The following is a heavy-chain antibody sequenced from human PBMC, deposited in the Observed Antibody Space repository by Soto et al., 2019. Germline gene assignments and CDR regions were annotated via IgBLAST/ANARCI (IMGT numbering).Heavy chain of an antibody. CDR3: TTDPDSSSSYFGH. J-gene: IGHJ4*02. Sequence: PGGSLRLSCAASGFTFSSYTMNWVRQAPGKGLEWVSGISGSGGSTYFADSVKGRFTISRDNSKNTLYLQMNSLRVEDTAVYYCTTDPDSSSSYFGHWGQGTLVTVAS. D-gene: IGHD2-2*01. CDR2: ISGSGGST. CDR1: GFTFSSYT. V-gene: IGHV3-23*01.